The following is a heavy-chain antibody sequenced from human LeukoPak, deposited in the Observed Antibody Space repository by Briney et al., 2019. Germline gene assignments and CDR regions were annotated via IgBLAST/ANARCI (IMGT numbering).Heavy chain of an antibody. D-gene: IGHD3/OR15-3a*01. Sequence: GGSLRLSCAASGFTFSSYSMNWVRQAPGKGLEWVSSISSSSSYIYYADSVKGRFTISRDNAKNSLYLQMNSLIAEDTAMYYCARVVDTSRADFWTGTSYCDYGGKGPLVTASP. CDR3: ARVVDTSRADFWTGTSYCDY. V-gene: IGHV3-21*01. CDR1: GFTFSSYS. CDR2: ISSSSSYI. J-gene: IGHJ4*02.